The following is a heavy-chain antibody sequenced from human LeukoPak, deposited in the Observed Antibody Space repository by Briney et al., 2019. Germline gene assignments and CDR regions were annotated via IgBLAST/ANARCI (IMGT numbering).Heavy chain of an antibody. J-gene: IGHJ4*02. CDR1: GHSFTSYW. CDR2: IYPGDSDT. D-gene: IGHD2-15*01. CDR3: ARHSRVSGLTGY. V-gene: IGHV5-51*01. Sequence: GESLKISCKGSGHSFTSYWIGWVRQMPGKGLEWMGIIYPGDSDTRYSPSFQGQVTISADKSISSAYLQWSSLKASDTGIYYCARHSRVSGLTGYWGQGTLVTVSS.